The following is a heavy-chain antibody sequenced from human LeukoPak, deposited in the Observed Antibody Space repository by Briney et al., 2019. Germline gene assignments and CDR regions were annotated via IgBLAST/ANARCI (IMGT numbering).Heavy chain of an antibody. CDR2: IIPIFGTA. Sequence: SVKVSCKASGGTFSSYAISWVRQAPGQGLEWMGGIIPIFGTANYAQKFQGRVTITTDESTSTAYTELSSLRSEDTAVYYCARDSRRELLHAFDIWGQGTMVTVSS. CDR3: ARDSRRELLHAFDI. D-gene: IGHD1-7*01. CDR1: GGTFSSYA. J-gene: IGHJ3*02. V-gene: IGHV1-69*05.